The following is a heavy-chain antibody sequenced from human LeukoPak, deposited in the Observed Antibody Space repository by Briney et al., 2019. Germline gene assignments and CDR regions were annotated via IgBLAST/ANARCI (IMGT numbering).Heavy chain of an antibody. CDR3: TRDRGYCSGGSCYSAAIDI. CDR1: GFTFSSYN. Sequence: PGGSLRLSCAASGFTFSSYNMNWVRQAPGKGLEWVSSISSSSSYIYYADSVKGRFTISRDNAKNSLYLQMNSLRAEDTAGYYCTRDRGYCSGGSCYSAAIDIWGQGTMVTVSS. V-gene: IGHV3-21*01. D-gene: IGHD2-15*01. CDR2: ISSSSSYI. J-gene: IGHJ3*02.